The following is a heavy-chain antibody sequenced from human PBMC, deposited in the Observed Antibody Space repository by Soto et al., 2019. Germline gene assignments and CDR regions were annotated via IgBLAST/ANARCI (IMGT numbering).Heavy chain of an antibody. CDR1: GGTFSSYA. D-gene: IGHD3-22*01. Sequence: SVKVSCKASGGTFSSYAISWVRQAPGQGLEWMGGIIPIFGTANYAQKFQGRVTITADESTSTAYMELSSLRSEDTAVYYCARERVDYYDSSGYPDAFDIWGQGTMVTV. CDR3: ARERVDYYDSSGYPDAFDI. V-gene: IGHV1-69*13. J-gene: IGHJ3*02. CDR2: IIPIFGTA.